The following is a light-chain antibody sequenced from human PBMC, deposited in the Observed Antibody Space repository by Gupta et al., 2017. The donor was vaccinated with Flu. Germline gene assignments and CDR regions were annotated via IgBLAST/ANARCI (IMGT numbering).Light chain of an antibody. CDR1: QSISSY. J-gene: IGKJ4*01. CDR3: QQSYSTLT. Sequence: DIQMTQSPSSLSASVGDRVTITCRASQSISSYLNWYQQKPGKAPKLLIYAASSLQSRVPSRFSGSGSGTDFTLTISSLRPEDFATYYCQQSYSTLTFGGGTKVEIK. CDR2: AAS. V-gene: IGKV1-39*01.